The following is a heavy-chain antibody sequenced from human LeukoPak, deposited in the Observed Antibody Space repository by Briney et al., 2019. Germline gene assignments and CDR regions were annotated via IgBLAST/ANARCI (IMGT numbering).Heavy chain of an antibody. CDR1: GGSISSYY. D-gene: IGHD3-10*01. Sequence: SETLSLTRTVSGGSISSYYWSWIRQPPGKGLEWIGYIYYSGSTNYNPSLKSRVTISVDTSKNQFSLKLSSVTAADTAVYYCARDVLRFGELFTPDWRHGTLVTVSS. J-gene: IGHJ4*01. CDR3: ARDVLRFGELFTPD. V-gene: IGHV4-59*01. CDR2: IYYSGST.